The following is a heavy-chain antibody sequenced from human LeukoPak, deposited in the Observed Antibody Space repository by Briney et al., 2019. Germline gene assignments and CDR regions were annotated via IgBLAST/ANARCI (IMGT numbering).Heavy chain of an antibody. CDR3: ARGPLTGSMLGDFDY. CDR2: INWNGDST. J-gene: IGHJ4*02. CDR1: GFTFDDYG. D-gene: IGHD7-27*01. V-gene: IGHV3-20*04. Sequence: TGGSLRLSCAASGFTFDDYGMSWVRQAPGKGLEWVSGINWNGDSTDYADSVEGRFTISRDNARNSLYVQMNSLRAEDPALYYCARGPLTGSMLGDFDYWGQGTLVTVSS.